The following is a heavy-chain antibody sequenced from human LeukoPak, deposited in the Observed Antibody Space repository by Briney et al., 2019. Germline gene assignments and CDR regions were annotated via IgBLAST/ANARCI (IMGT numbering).Heavy chain of an antibody. V-gene: IGHV4-61*02. CDR1: GGSISSGSYY. CDR2: IYSSGST. CDR3: ARGGDGYDQLIDN. J-gene: IGHJ4*02. D-gene: IGHD5-24*01. Sequence: PSETLSLTCTVSGGSISSGSYYWSWVRQAAGKGLEWIGRIYSSGSTKYNPSLKSRVTMTIDTSKNQFSLKLNSVTAADTAIYYCARGGDGYDQLIDNWGRGTLVTVSS.